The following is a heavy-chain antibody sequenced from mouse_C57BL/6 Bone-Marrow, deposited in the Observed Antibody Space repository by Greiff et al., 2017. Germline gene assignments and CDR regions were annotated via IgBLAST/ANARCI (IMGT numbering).Heavy chain of an antibody. V-gene: IGHV3-4*01. CDR1: GYSITNGNHW. J-gene: IGHJ1*03. CDR2: ISSSGST. CDR3: ARDRDFITSVVSNFDV. D-gene: IGHD1-1*01. Sequence: EVQLVGSGPALVKPSQTVSLTCTVTGYSITNGNHWWNWIRQVSGSKLEWIGYISSSGSTDSNPSLKRRISITRDTSKNQLFLQLNSVTTEDIATYYCARDRDFITSVVSNFDVWGTGTTVTVSS.